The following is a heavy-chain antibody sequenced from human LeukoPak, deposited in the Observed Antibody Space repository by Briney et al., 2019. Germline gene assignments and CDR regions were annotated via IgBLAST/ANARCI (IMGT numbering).Heavy chain of an antibody. D-gene: IGHD6-19*01. CDR3: AGMGGWYDYYFDY. J-gene: IGHJ4*02. CDR2: IIPIFGTA. Sequence: SVKVSCKASGGTFSSYAISWVRQAPGQGLEWMGGIIPIFGTANYAQKFQGRVTITADKSTSTAYMKLSGLRSEDTAVYYCAGMGGWYDYYFDYWGQGTLVTVSS. V-gene: IGHV1-69*06. CDR1: GGTFSSYA.